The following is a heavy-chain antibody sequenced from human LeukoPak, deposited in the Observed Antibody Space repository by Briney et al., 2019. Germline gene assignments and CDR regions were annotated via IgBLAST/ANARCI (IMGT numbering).Heavy chain of an antibody. CDR3: ARVPTIVVVPAAMGWFDP. Sequence: ASVKVSCKASGYTFTSYGISWVRQAPGQGLEWMGWISAYNGNTNYAQKLQGRVTMTTDTSTSTAYMELRSLRSDDTAVYYCARVPTIVVVPAAMGWFDPWGQGTLVTV. CDR2: ISAYNGNT. V-gene: IGHV1-18*01. D-gene: IGHD2-2*01. CDR1: GYTFTSYG. J-gene: IGHJ5*02.